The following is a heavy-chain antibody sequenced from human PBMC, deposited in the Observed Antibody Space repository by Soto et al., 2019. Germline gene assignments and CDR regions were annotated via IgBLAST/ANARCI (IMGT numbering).Heavy chain of an antibody. J-gene: IGHJ4*02. D-gene: IGHD1-1*01. CDR2: TYYRYEWYT. Sequence: SQTLSLTCAISGYSVSSNSATWNWIRQSPSRGLEWLGRTYYRYEWYTDYAPSVRSRITINADTSKNKFSLQLNSVTPEDTAVYYCARGLGGITDYWGQGTRVTVS. CDR3: ARGLGGITDY. V-gene: IGHV6-1*01. CDR1: GYSVSSNSAT.